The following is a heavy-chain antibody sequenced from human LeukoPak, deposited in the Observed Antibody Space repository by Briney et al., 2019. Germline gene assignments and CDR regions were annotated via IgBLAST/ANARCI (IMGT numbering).Heavy chain of an antibody. Sequence: GGSLRLSCAASGFTFSSYAMHWVRQAPGKGLEWVAVISYDGSNKYYADSVKGRFTISRDNSKNTLYLQMNSLRAEDTAVYYCARGSHIVVVPAAIRGGAFDIWGQGTMVTVSS. CDR2: ISYDGSNK. CDR1: GFTFSSYA. V-gene: IGHV3-30-3*01. CDR3: ARGSHIVVVPAAIRGGAFDI. D-gene: IGHD2-2*02. J-gene: IGHJ3*02.